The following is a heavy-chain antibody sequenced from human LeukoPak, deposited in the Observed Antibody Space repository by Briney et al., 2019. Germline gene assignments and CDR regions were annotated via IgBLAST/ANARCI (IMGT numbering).Heavy chain of an antibody. Sequence: GGSLRLSCVTSGFFFNSYWMSWVRQAPGKGLEWVANENQDGSEIYYVDSVKGRFIMSRDNTKNSFYLQMSSLRVEDTAVYYCAKDHRAIFVMYYFDYWGQGTLVTVSS. CDR3: AKDHRAIFVMYYFDY. CDR1: GFFFNSYW. CDR2: ENQDGSEI. V-gene: IGHV3-7*03. D-gene: IGHD3-16*01. J-gene: IGHJ4*02.